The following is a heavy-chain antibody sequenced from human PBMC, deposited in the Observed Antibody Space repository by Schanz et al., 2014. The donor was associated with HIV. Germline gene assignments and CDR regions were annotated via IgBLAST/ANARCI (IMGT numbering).Heavy chain of an antibody. CDR3: AKDNTKSYYYFYYGLDG. Sequence: EVQMLESGGGSVQPGGSLRLSCIASGFTFNNYAMTWVRQAPGKGLEWVSSISESGSRSYYADSVKGRFTISRDNSKSTLYLQMDTLRAEDTAVYYCAKDNTKSYYYFYYGLDGWGQGTTVTVSS. D-gene: IGHD2-8*01. CDR1: GFTFNNYA. CDR2: ISESGSRS. J-gene: IGHJ6*02. V-gene: IGHV3-23*01.